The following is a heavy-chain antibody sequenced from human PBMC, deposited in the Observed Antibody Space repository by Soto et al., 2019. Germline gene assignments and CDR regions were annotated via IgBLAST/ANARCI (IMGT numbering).Heavy chain of an antibody. Sequence: EVQLLESGGGLVQPGGSLRLSCAASGFTFSSYAMRWVRQAPVKGLEWVSAISGSGGSTYYADSVKGRFTISRDNSKNTLYLQMNSLRAEDTAVYYCARRGSGSDYDYWGQGTLVTASS. CDR3: ARRGSGSDYDY. CDR2: ISGSGGST. D-gene: IGHD1-26*01. V-gene: IGHV3-23*01. CDR1: GFTFSSYA. J-gene: IGHJ4*02.